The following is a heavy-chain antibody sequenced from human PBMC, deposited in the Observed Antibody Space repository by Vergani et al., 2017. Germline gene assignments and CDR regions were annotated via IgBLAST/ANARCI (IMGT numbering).Heavy chain of an antibody. CDR3: AGDLQRLWLPHRYDGFDI. CDR2: IIPILGIA. CDR1: GYTFTSYY. Sequence: QVQLVQSGAEVKKPGASVKVSCKASGYTFTSYYMHWVRQAPGQGLEWMGMIIPILGIANYAQKFQGRVTMTTDTSTSTAYMELRSLRSDDTAVYYCAGDLQRLWLPHRYDGFDIWGQGTMVTVSS. V-gene: IGHV1-46*01. J-gene: IGHJ3*02. D-gene: IGHD5-18*01.